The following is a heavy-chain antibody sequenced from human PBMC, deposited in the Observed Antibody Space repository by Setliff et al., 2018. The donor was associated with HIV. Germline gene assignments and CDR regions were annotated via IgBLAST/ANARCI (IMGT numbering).Heavy chain of an antibody. CDR1: GYSFTNYW. D-gene: IGHD3-10*01. CDR2: IYPGDSDT. Sequence: HGESLKISCKASGYSFTNYWVGWVRQMPGKGLEWMGIIYPGDSDTRYSPSFQGQVTISADKSISTAYLQWTSLKASDTAVYFCARQDGRAQYYFDSWGQGTLVTVSS. V-gene: IGHV5-51*01. J-gene: IGHJ4*02. CDR3: ARQDGRAQYYFDS.